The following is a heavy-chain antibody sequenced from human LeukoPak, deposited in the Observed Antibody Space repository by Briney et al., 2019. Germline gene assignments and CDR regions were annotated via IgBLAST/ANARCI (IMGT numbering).Heavy chain of an antibody. Sequence: GASVKVSCKASGGTFSSYAISWVRQAPGQGLEWMGGIIPIFGTANYAQKFQGRVTITADESTSTAYMELSSLRSEDTAVYYCARNDYGDFTLSYWDQGTLVTVSS. CDR3: ARNDYGDFTLSY. CDR2: IIPIFGTA. CDR1: GGTFSSYA. V-gene: IGHV1-69*01. J-gene: IGHJ4*02. D-gene: IGHD4-17*01.